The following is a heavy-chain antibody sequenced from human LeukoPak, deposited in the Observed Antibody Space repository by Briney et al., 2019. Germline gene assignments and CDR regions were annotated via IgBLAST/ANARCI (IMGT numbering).Heavy chain of an antibody. D-gene: IGHD3-10*01. CDR1: GGSISSSSYY. Sequence: SETLSLNCTVSGGSISSSSYYWGWIRQPPGKGLEWIGSIYYSGSTYYNPSLKSRVTISVDTSKNHFSLKLSSVTAADTAVYYCAKDSSAGIDWFDPWGQGTLVIVSS. V-gene: IGHV4-39*07. CDR3: AKDSSAGIDWFDP. J-gene: IGHJ5*02. CDR2: IYYSGST.